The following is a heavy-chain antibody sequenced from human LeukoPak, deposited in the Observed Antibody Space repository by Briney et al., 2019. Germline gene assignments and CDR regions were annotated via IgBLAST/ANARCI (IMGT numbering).Heavy chain of an antibody. CDR3: ARDPGGGYGDSSSRFDY. J-gene: IGHJ4*02. D-gene: IGHD4-17*01. V-gene: IGHV1-2*04. Sequence: GASVKVSCKASGYTFTGYYMHWVRQAPGQGLEWMGWINPNSGGTNYAQKFQGWVTMTRDTSISTAYMELSRLRSDDTAVYYCARDPGGGYGDSSSRFDYWGQGTLVTVSS. CDR1: GYTFTGYY. CDR2: INPNSGGT.